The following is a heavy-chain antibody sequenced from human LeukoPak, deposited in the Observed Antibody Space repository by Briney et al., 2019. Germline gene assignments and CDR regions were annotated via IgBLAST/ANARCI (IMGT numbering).Heavy chain of an antibody. J-gene: IGHJ6*03. Sequence: PSETLSLTCAVYGGSFSGYYWSWIRQPPGKGLEWIGEINHSGSTNYNPSLKSRVTISIDTSKNQFSLKLSSVTAADTAAYYCAREKQWLVYYYYYYMDVWGKRTTVTVSS. CDR3: AREKQWLVYYYYYYMDV. D-gene: IGHD6-19*01. CDR2: INHSGST. CDR1: GGSFSGYY. V-gene: IGHV4-34*01.